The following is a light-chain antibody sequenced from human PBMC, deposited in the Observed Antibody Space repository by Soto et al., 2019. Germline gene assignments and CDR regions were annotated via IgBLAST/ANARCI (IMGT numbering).Light chain of an antibody. J-gene: IGKJ4*01. CDR3: QQRSRYLLT. CDR1: QALSNY. Sequence: DIQLTQSPSVLSASVGDTVTITCRASQALSNYLAWYQQKPGKAPDLLIYSASTLQSGVPSRFSGSGSETEFSLTIRALQPEDFATYYCQQRSRYLLTFVGGTKVDIK. CDR2: SAS. V-gene: IGKV1-9*01.